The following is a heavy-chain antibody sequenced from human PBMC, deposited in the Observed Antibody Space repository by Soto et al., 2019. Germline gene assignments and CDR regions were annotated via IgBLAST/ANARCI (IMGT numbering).Heavy chain of an antibody. J-gene: IGHJ6*02. CDR1: GFTFSSYS. V-gene: IGHV3-21*01. CDR3: ARAMQVPLYYYYGMDV. D-gene: IGHD3-10*01. CDR2: INGLTAYT. Sequence: GGSLRLSCAASGFTFSSYSMNWVRQAPGKGLEWVSSINGLTAYTDHADSVKGRFTISRDNAKNSLYLQMNSLRVADTAVYYCARAMQVPLYYYYGMDVWGQGTTVTVSS.